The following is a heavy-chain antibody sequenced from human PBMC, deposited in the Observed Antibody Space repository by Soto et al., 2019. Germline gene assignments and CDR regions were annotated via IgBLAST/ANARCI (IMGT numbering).Heavy chain of an antibody. CDR3: ARYSSMLATTASTFDY. J-gene: IGHJ4*02. CDR1: GGSFNGYY. V-gene: IGHV4-34*01. D-gene: IGHD2-15*01. CDR2: INHSGIT. Sequence: QVQLQQWGAGLLKPSETLSLTCAVFGGSFNGYYWSWIRQPPGKVLDWIGEINHSGITKYNPSLKSRVTVSVDTSKNQFSLNLSSVTAAYTAVYYCARYSSMLATTASTFDYWGQVTLVTVSS.